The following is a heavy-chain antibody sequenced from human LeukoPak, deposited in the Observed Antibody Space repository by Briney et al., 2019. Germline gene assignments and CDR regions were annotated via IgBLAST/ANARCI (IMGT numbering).Heavy chain of an antibody. D-gene: IGHD3-10*01. J-gene: IGHJ4*02. CDR1: GYSFTSHW. V-gene: IGHV5-51*01. Sequence: GESLKISCKGSGYSFTSHWIGWVRQMPGQGLEWMGIVNPDASDTIYSPSFQGQVTISADESITTAYLQWSSLKASDTAMYYCARLRWPRGGRSSFDYWGQGALVTVSS. CDR3: ARLRWPRGGRSSFDY. CDR2: VNPDASDT.